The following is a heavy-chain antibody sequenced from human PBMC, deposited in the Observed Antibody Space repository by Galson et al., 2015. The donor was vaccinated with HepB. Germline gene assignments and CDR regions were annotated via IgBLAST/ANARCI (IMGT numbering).Heavy chain of an antibody. J-gene: IGHJ4*02. CDR1: GYTFTSYY. CDR2: INPSGGST. Sequence: SVKVSCKASGYTFTSYYMHWVRQAPGQGLEWMGIINPSGGSTSYAQKFQGRVTMTRDTSTSTVYMELSSLRSEDTAVYYCASSVAGNGGPIDYWGQGTLVTVSS. V-gene: IGHV1-46*01. CDR3: ASSVAGNGGPIDY. D-gene: IGHD6-19*01.